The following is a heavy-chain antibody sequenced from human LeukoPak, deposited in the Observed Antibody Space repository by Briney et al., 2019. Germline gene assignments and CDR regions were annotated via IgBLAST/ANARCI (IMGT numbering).Heavy chain of an antibody. V-gene: IGHV4-59*08. Sequence: SETLSLTCTVPGGSISSYYWSWIRQPPGKGLEWIGYIYYSGSTNYKPSLKSRVTISVDTSKNQFSLKLRSVTAADTAVYYCARHTQYSSSWIDYWGQGTLVTVSS. CDR1: GGSISSYY. D-gene: IGHD6-13*01. J-gene: IGHJ4*02. CDR3: ARHTQYSSSWIDY. CDR2: IYYSGST.